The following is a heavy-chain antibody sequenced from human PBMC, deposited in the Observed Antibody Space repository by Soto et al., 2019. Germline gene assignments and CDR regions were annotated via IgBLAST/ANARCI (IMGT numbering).Heavy chain of an antibody. D-gene: IGHD2-2*01. Sequence: RGESLKISCMGSGYKVSTWHNFTSYWIAWVRQMPGEGLEWMGIIYPGDSDTRYSPSFQGQVTISADKSINSVYLQWSSLKASDTAMYYCATPREGGYCSSTSCYDVAFDIWGQGTMVTVSS. CDR2: IYPGDSDT. CDR1: GYKVSTWHNFTSYW. CDR3: ATPREGGYCSSTSCYDVAFDI. J-gene: IGHJ3*02. V-gene: IGHV5-51*01.